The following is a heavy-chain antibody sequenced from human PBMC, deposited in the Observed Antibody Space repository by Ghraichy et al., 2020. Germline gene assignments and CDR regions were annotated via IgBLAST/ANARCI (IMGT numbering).Heavy chain of an antibody. CDR1: GGSISSYY. D-gene: IGHD1-7*01. CDR2: IYYSGST. V-gene: IGHV4-59*01. J-gene: IGHJ4*02. CDR3: AREELWPSYFDY. Sequence: SETLSLTCTVSGGSISSYYWSWIRQPPGKGLEWIGYIYYSGSTNYNPSLKSRVTISVDTSKNQFSLKLSSVTAADTAVYYCAREELWPSYFDYWGQGTLVTVSS.